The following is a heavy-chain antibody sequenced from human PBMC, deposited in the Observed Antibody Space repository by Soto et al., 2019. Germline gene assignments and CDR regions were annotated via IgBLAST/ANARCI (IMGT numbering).Heavy chain of an antibody. CDR1: GGSISHYY. Sequence: SETRSRTCIVSGGSISHYYWSGIRQSPGKGLEWIGYAYYSGSTDYNPSLKSRVTMSVDTSKNQVSLKLNSVTTADTAVYYCARDRSTYGGGGTGEVKENWFDPWGQGTLVTVSS. J-gene: IGHJ5*02. CDR2: AYYSGST. D-gene: IGHD2-8*01. V-gene: IGHV4-59*01. CDR3: ARDRSTYGGGGTGEVKENWFDP.